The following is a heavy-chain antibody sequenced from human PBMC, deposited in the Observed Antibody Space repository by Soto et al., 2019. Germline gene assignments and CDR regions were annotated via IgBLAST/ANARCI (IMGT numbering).Heavy chain of an antibody. D-gene: IGHD3-16*01. CDR2: ISGSGGST. J-gene: IGHJ4*02. Sequence: VQLLESGGGLVQPGGSLRLSCAASGFTFSSYAMSWVRQAPGKGLEWVSAISGSGGSTYYADSVKGRFTISRDNSKNTLYLQMNSLRAEDTAVYYCAKDPADYDYIWGSCFDYWGQGTLVTVSS. CDR1: GFTFSSYA. CDR3: AKDPADYDYIWGSCFDY. V-gene: IGHV3-23*01.